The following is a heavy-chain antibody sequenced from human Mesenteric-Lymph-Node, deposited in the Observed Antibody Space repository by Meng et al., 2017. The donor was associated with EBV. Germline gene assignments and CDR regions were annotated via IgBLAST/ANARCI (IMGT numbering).Heavy chain of an antibody. CDR1: GGSFSNYY. D-gene: IGHD2-15*01. CDR3: ARGVQVAWRFDP. Sequence: HVPLQQWGEGLLKPSETLSLACEVSGGSFSNYYWSWIRQTPGKGLEWIGEINHSGSANYNPSLKSRVTISIDTSKNQFSLRLNSVTAADTAVYYCARGVQVAWRFDPWGQGTLVTVSS. CDR2: INHSGSA. J-gene: IGHJ5*02. V-gene: IGHV4-34*02.